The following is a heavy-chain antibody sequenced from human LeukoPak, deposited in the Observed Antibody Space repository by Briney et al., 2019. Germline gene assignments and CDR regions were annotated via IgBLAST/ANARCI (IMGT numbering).Heavy chain of an antibody. CDR2: IKQDGSAK. CDR3: ARDNGGLGLFDY. Sequence: PGGSLRLSCVDSGFTFSNYWMSWVRQAPGKGLEWVANIKQDGSAKYYVDSVKGRFTISRDNAKNSQYLQMNSLRAEDTAVYYCARDNGGLGLFDYWGQGTLVTVSS. V-gene: IGHV3-7*01. J-gene: IGHJ4*02. D-gene: IGHD4-23*01. CDR1: GFTFSNYW.